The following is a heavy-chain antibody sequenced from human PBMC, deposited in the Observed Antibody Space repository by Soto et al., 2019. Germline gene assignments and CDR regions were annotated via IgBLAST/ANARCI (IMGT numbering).Heavy chain of an antibody. J-gene: IGHJ4*02. CDR1: GGTFNTLS. CDR2: IIPFFDST. D-gene: IGHD2-2*01. Sequence: QVQLVQSGAEGKRPGSSVKVSCTPSGGTFNTLSINWVRQAPGQGLEWMGAIIPFFDSTNYAQKFQDRVTITADKSLGTAYPELTSLRSHDTAVYYCTTRDQGRFEQWGQGTPLTVSS. V-gene: IGHV1-69*06. CDR3: TTRDQGRFEQ.